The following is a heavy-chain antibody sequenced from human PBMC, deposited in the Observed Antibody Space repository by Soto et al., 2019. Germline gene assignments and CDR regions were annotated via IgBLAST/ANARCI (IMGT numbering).Heavy chain of an antibody. D-gene: IGHD3-10*01. V-gene: IGHV3-23*01. CDR1: RFTFSTDV. Sequence: GGSLRLSCAASRFTFSTDVMSWVRQAPGKGLGWVSTITGSGGGTWYADSVKGRFTISRDNSKNTLYLQMNSLRAEDTGLYYCVRVVINYHNNYALDMSGQGTMGNVSS. CDR2: ITGSGGGT. CDR3: VRVVINYHNNYALDM. J-gene: IGHJ3*02.